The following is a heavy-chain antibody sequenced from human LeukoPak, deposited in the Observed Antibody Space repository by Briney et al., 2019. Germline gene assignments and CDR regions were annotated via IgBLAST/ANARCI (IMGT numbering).Heavy chain of an antibody. Sequence: SETLSLTCGVYGGSFSAYYWTWIRQTPGKGLEWIGEVSHSGHTEYNPSLRSRVTILLDTSKNQFSLSVKSVTAADTAVYYCARGGTVAGYRSPLKNHFDSWGQGSLVTASS. J-gene: IGHJ4*02. CDR3: ARGGTVAGYRSPLKNHFDS. CDR1: GGSFSAYY. CDR2: VSHSGHT. D-gene: IGHD6-19*01. V-gene: IGHV4-34*01.